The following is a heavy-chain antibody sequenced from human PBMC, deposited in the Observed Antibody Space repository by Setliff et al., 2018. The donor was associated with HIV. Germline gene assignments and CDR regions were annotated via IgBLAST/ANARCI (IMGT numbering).Heavy chain of an antibody. V-gene: IGHV4-4*07. J-gene: IGHJ2*01. CDR3: ARDWVTRSNYYGSGSPWYFDF. CDR2: VYASAYS. CDR1: GGSIGDYY. D-gene: IGHD3-10*01. Sequence: SETLSLTCTVSGGSIGDYYWNWIRQPAGKGLEWIGRVYASAYSNYNPSLKSRVTMSVDTSQNQFSLKLRSVNAADTAVYYCARDWVTRSNYYGSGSPWYFDFWGRGILVTVSS.